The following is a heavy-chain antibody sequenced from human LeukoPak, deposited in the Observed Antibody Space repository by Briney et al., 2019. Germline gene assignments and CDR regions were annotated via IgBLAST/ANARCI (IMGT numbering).Heavy chain of an antibody. CDR3: ARKISYISVFDY. Sequence: PSETLSLTCTVPGGSVSSYYWSWIRQPPGQRLEWIGYISDSGSTNYNPFLKSRISISVDRAGNHFSLWLSSVTAADTAVYYCARKISYISVFDYWGRGTLVTVSS. V-gene: IGHV4-59*02. CDR2: ISDSGST. CDR1: GGSVSSYY. J-gene: IGHJ4*02. D-gene: IGHD2-15*01.